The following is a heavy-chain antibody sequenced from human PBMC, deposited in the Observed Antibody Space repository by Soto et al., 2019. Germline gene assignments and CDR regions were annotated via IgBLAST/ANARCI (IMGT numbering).Heavy chain of an antibody. D-gene: IGHD2-2*01. CDR3: ARHPGPGCISTSCFVGY. J-gene: IGHJ4*02. CDR2: IIPIFGTA. Sequence: QVQLVQSGAEVKKPGSSVKVSCKASGGTFSSYAISWVRQAPGQGLEWMGGIIPIFGTANYAQKFQGRVTITADESTSTAYMELSSLSSEDTAVYYCARHPGPGCISTSCFVGYWGQGTLVTVSS. V-gene: IGHV1-69*12. CDR1: GGTFSSYA.